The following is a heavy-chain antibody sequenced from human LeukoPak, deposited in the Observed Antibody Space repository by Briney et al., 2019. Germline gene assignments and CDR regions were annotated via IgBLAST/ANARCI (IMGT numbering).Heavy chain of an antibody. CDR2: IWYDGSNK. D-gene: IGHD6-19*01. CDR1: GFTFSSYG. V-gene: IGHV3-33*01. Sequence: GRSLRLSCAASGFTFSSYGMHWVRQAPGKGLEWVAVIWYDGSNKYYADSVKGRFTISRDNSKNTLYLQMNSLRAEGTAVYYCARVGFRSGWYKYYYYGMEVWGQGTTVTVYS. J-gene: IGHJ6*02. CDR3: ARVGFRSGWYKYYYYGMEV.